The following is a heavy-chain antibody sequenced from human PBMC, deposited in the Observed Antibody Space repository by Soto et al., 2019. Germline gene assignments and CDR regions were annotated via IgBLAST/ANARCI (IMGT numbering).Heavy chain of an antibody. V-gene: IGHV4-31*03. CDR2: IYYSGST. CDR1: GGSISSGGYY. CDR3: AGGVGIPAAICCFDP. Sequence: QVQLQESGPGLVKPSQTLSLTCTVSGGSISSGGYYWSWIRQHPGKGLEWIGYIYYSGSTYSNPSLRSRVTITVDTYKNQFSLKLSSVTAAETALYYCAGGVGIPAAICCFDPWGQGTLVTVSS. J-gene: IGHJ5*02. D-gene: IGHD2-2*01.